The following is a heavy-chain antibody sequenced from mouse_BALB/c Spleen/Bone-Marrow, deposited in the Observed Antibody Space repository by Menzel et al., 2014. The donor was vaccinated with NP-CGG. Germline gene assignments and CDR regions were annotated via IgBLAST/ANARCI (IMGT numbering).Heavy chain of an antibody. Sequence: EVQRVESGGGLVEPGGSLKLSCAASGFTFSSYAMSWVRQTPEKRLEWVASIISGGSTYYPGSVKGRFTISRDNARNILYLQMSSLRSEDTAMYYCARGGYYYFDSWGQGTTLTVSS. CDR1: GFTFSSYA. D-gene: IGHD1-2*01. CDR2: IISGGST. J-gene: IGHJ2*01. V-gene: IGHV5-6-5*01. CDR3: ARGGYYYFDS.